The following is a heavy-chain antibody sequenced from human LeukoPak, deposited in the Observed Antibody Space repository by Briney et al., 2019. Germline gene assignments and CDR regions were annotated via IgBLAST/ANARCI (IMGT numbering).Heavy chain of an antibody. CDR1: GFTFSSYW. J-gene: IGHJ4*02. CDR3: ARDGYATGSHDY. CDR2: IKEDGSEK. D-gene: IGHD3-10*01. V-gene: IGHV3-7*04. Sequence: GGSLRLSCAASGFTFSSYWMTWVRQAPGKGLEWLANIKEDGSEKSYVDSVKGRFTIPRDNAQNSLYLQMNSLRAEDTAVYFCARDGYATGSHDYWGQGTLVTVSS.